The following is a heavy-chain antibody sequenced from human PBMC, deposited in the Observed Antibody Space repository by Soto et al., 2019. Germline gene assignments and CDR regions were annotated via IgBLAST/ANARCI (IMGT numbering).Heavy chain of an antibody. V-gene: IGHV3-23*01. CDR1: GFTFSSYA. D-gene: IGHD3-9*01. J-gene: IGHJ4*02. Sequence: GGSLRLSCAASGFTFSSYAMSWVRQAPGKGLEWVSAISGSGGSTYYADSVKGRFTISRDNSKNTLYLQMNSLRAEDTAVYYCAKDHYDVLTGYYRSYYFDYWGQGT. CDR3: AKDHYDVLTGYYRSYYFDY. CDR2: ISGSGGST.